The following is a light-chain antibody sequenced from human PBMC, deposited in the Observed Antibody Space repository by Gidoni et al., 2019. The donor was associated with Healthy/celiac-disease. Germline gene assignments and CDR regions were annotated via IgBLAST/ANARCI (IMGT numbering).Light chain of an antibody. CDR3: QQYNNWPPIT. Sequence: ELVITLSPATLSVSPGERATLSGRASQSVNSNLAWYQQKPGQAPRLLIYGASTRATGIPARFSGSGSGTEFTLTISSLQSEDFAVYYCQQYNNWPPITFGQGTRLEIK. CDR2: GAS. CDR1: QSVNSN. V-gene: IGKV3-15*01. J-gene: IGKJ5*01.